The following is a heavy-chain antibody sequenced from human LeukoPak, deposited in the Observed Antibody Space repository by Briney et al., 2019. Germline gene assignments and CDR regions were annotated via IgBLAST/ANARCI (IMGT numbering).Heavy chain of an antibody. CDR2: INHSGST. D-gene: IGHD2-15*01. Sequence: SETLSLTCAVYGGSFSGYYWSWIRQPPGKGLEWIGEINHSGSTNYNPSLKSRVTISVDTSKNQFSLKLSSVTAADTAVYYYARGSSGGSCYSRVHAGWFDPWGQGTLVTVSS. V-gene: IGHV4-34*01. J-gene: IGHJ5*02. CDR3: ARGSSGGSCYSRVHAGWFDP. CDR1: GGSFSGYY.